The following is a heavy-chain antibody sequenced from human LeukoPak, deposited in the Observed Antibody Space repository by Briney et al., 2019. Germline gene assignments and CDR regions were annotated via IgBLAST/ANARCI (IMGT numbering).Heavy chain of an antibody. D-gene: IGHD6-19*01. J-gene: IGHJ4*02. Sequence: GGSLRLSCAASGFTFSSYAMSWVRQAPGKGLEWVSVISGSGDTTNYADSVKGRFTISRDNSKNTLYLQMNSLRAEDTAVYYCAKENSVAGAFDYWGQGTLVTVSS. CDR3: AKENSVAGAFDY. V-gene: IGHV3-23*01. CDR1: GFTFSSYA. CDR2: ISGSGDTT.